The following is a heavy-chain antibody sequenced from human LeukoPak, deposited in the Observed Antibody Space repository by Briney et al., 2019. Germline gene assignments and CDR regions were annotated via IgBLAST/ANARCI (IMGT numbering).Heavy chain of an antibody. CDR2: ISSSSSCI. CDR1: GFTFSSYS. Sequence: GGSLRLSCAASGFTFSSYSMNWVRQAPGKGLEWVSSISSSSSCIYHADSVKGRFTISRDNAKNSLYLQMNSLRAEDTAVYYCAVDTAMVVAFDIWGQGTMVTVSS. CDR3: AVDTAMVVAFDI. V-gene: IGHV3-21*01. J-gene: IGHJ3*02. D-gene: IGHD5-18*01.